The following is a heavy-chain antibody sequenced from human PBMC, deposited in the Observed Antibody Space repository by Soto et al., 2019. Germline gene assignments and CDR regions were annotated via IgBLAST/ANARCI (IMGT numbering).Heavy chain of an antibody. Sequence: SETLSLTCTVSGGSVTNSSYYWGWIRQSPGKGLEWIGRVYYRGRSYSKSSVKSRVTISVDTSKNQFSLNLNSVTASQTAVYFCVSHRTTVITQAYFDYCGPGALVAVCS. CDR1: GGSVTNSSYY. D-gene: IGHD4-4*01. J-gene: IGHJ4*02. CDR2: VYYRGRS. CDR3: VSHRTTVITQAYFDY. V-gene: IGHV4-39*01.